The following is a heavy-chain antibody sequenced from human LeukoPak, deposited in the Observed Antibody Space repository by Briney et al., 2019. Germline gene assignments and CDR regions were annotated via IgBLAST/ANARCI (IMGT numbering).Heavy chain of an antibody. J-gene: IGHJ3*02. Sequence: GESLKISCKGSGYSFTSYWIGWVRPMPGKGLEWMWIIYPGDSDTGYSPSFQGQVTISADKSISTAYLQWSSLKASDTAMYYCARPPLDYCDSSGYLGVAFDIWGQGTMVTVSS. CDR2: IYPGDSDT. V-gene: IGHV5-51*01. CDR1: GYSFTSYW. D-gene: IGHD3-22*01. CDR3: ARPPLDYCDSSGYLGVAFDI.